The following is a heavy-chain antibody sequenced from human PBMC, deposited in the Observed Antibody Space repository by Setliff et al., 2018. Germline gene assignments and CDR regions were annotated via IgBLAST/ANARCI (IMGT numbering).Heavy chain of an antibody. J-gene: IGHJ4*02. D-gene: IGHD2-8*02. CDR3: ARQIRPEIALTGGLDY. V-gene: IGHV4-34*01. Sequence: NPSETLSLTCAVYGGSFSGYYWSWIRQPPGKGLEWIGEINHSGSTNYNPSLKSRVTISVDTSKNQISLNLNSVTVADTAVYYCARQIRPEIALTGGLDYWGQGALVTVSS. CDR1: GGSFSGYY. CDR2: INHSGST.